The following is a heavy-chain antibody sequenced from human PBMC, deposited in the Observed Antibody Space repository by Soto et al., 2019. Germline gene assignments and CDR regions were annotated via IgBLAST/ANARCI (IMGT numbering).Heavy chain of an antibody. Sequence: SETLSLTCTVSGGSISSYYWSWIRQSPGKGLEWIGYIHYSGSTNYNPSLKSRLTISVDTSRNQFSLKLSSVTAADTAVYFCARRPGATTLAYWGQGALVTVSS. J-gene: IGHJ4*02. CDR1: GGSISSYY. CDR2: IHYSGST. CDR3: ARRPGATTLAY. V-gene: IGHV4-59*01. D-gene: IGHD5-12*01.